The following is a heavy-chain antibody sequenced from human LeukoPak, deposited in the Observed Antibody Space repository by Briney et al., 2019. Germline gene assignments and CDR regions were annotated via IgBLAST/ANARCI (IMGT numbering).Heavy chain of an antibody. CDR2: INHSGST. D-gene: IGHD3-9*01. J-gene: IGHJ4*02. V-gene: IGHV4-34*01. Sequence: SETLSLTCAVYGGSFSGYYWSWIRQPPGKGLEWIGEINHSGSTNYNPSLKTRVTISVDTSKNQFSLKLSSVTAADTAVYYCARGGSHDILTGYGIGIDYWGQGTLVTVSS. CDR1: GGSFSGYY. CDR3: ARGGSHDILTGYGIGIDY.